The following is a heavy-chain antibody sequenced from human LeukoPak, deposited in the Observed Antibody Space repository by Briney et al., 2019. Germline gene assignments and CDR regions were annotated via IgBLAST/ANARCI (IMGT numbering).Heavy chain of an antibody. CDR2: IYYSGTT. V-gene: IGHV4-59*01. CDR3: AREGYYYGMDV. CDR1: NGPLSTYY. J-gene: IGHJ6*02. Sequence: SETLSLTCTVSNGPLSTYYWSWIRQPPGKGLEWIGYIYYSGTTNYNPSLKSRVTISEDTSKNQFSLNLSSVTAADTAVYYCAREGYYYGMDVWGQGTTVTVSS.